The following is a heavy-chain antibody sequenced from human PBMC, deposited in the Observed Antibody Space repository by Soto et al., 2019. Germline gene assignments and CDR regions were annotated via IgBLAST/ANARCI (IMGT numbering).Heavy chain of an antibody. CDR3: ARAIDDDSNLGKTPGFDC. CDR2: ISAYNGNT. D-gene: IGHD4-4*01. V-gene: IGHV1-18*01. Sequence: ASVKVSCKASGYTFTSYGISWVRQAPGQGLEWMGWISAYNGNTNYAQKLQGRVTMTTDTSTSTAYMELRRLRSDDTAVYYCARAIDDDSNLGKTPGFDCWGQETRFAIAS. CDR1: GYTFTSYG. J-gene: IGHJ4*01.